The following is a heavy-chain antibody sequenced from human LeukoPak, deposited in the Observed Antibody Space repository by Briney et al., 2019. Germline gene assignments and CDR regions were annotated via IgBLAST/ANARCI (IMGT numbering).Heavy chain of an antibody. CDR2: ISSSSSYI. J-gene: IGHJ4*02. CDR3: ARDSSGWYPVVY. D-gene: IGHD6-19*01. V-gene: IGHV3-21*01. Sequence: PGGSLRLSCAASGFTFSSYSMNWVRQAPGKGLEWVSSISSSSSYIYYADSVKGRFTISRDNAKNSLYLQMNSLRAEDTAVYYCARDSSGWYPVVYWGQGTLATVSS. CDR1: GFTFSSYS.